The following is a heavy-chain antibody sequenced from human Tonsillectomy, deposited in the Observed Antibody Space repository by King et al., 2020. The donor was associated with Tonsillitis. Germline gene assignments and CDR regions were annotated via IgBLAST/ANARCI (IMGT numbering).Heavy chain of an antibody. D-gene: IGHD6-19*01. CDR2: IKSKTDGGTT. CDR3: TTAAGYSSGWSNDYYGMDV. J-gene: IGHJ6*02. Sequence: VQLVESGGGLVKPGGSLRLSCAASGFTFSNAWMSWVRQAPGKGLEWVGRIKSKTDGGTTDYAAPVKGRFTISRDDSKNTLYLQMNSLKTEDTAVYYCTTAAGYSSGWSNDYYGMDVWGQGTTVTVSS. V-gene: IGHV3-15*01. CDR1: GFTFSNAW.